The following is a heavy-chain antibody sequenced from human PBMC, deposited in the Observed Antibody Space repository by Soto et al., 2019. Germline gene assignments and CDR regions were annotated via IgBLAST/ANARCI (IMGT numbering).Heavy chain of an antibody. Sequence: QITLKESGPTLVKPTQTLTLTCTFSGFSLNTTGVAVAWIRQPPGKALEWLALIYWDDDKRYSPSLESRLAITKDTSKNQVVLTMTNMDPVDTATYYCAHMIVVTNFDYWGQGTLVTVSS. CDR2: IYWDDDK. V-gene: IGHV2-5*02. CDR3: AHMIVVTNFDY. D-gene: IGHD2-21*01. CDR1: GFSLNTTGVA. J-gene: IGHJ4*02.